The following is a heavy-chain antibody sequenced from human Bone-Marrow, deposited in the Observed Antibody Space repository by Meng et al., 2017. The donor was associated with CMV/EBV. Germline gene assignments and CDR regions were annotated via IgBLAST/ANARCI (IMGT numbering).Heavy chain of an antibody. J-gene: IGHJ5*02. V-gene: IGHV3-74*01. D-gene: IGHD3-10*01. Sequence: GGSLRLSCAASGFTFSSYWMHWVRQAPGKGLVWVSRINSDGSSTSYADSVKGRFTISRDNAKNTLYLQMNSLRAEDTAVYYCAKEIRYYYGSGSYYSWGQGTLVTVSS. CDR1: GFTFSSYW. CDR3: AKEIRYYYGSGSYYS. CDR2: INSDGSST.